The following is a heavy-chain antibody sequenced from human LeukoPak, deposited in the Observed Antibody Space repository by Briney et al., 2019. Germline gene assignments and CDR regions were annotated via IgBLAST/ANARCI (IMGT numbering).Heavy chain of an antibody. CDR1: GFTVSSNY. V-gene: IGHV3-53*01. CDR3: GRGMRDYYGLDY. J-gene: IGHJ4*02. D-gene: IGHD3-10*01. CDR2: IYSSGST. Sequence: GGSLRLSCAASGFTVSSNYMSWVRQAPGKGLEWVSVIYSSGSTHYADSVKGRFTISRDNSKNTLYLQMNSLTVEDTAVYYCGRGMRDYYGLDYWGQGILVTVSS.